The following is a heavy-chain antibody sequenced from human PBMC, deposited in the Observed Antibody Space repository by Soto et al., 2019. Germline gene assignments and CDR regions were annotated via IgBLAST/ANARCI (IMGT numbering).Heavy chain of an antibody. D-gene: IGHD5-18*01. CDR3: VGRGYSYGLIFDY. CDR2: ISYDGRNE. V-gene: IGHV3-30*03. J-gene: IGHJ4*02. CDR1: GFTFSSHG. Sequence: PGGSLRLSCAASGFTFSSHGMYWVRQAPGKGLECVAVISYDGRNEDYAGSVRGRFTISRDNSKNTLYLVTSSLRPEGTAVYYCVGRGYSYGLIFDYWGQGTVVTVSS.